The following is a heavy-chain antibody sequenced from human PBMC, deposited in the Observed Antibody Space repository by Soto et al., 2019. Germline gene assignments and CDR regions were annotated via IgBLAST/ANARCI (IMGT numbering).Heavy chain of an antibody. V-gene: IGHV1-24*01. CDR3: ATFDYGDYGYGFDI. CDR1: GYTLTELS. Sequence: QVQLVQSGAEVKKPGASVKVSCKVSGYTLTELSMHWVRQAPGKGLEGMGRFDPEDGETIYAQKFQGRVTMTEDTXXDQAYMELSSLRSEAAAVYYCATFDYGDYGYGFDIWGQGTMVTVSS. J-gene: IGHJ3*02. D-gene: IGHD4-17*01. CDR2: FDPEDGET.